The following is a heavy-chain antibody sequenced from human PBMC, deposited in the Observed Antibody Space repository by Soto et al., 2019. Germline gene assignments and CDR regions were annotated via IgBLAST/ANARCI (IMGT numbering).Heavy chain of an antibody. V-gene: IGHV1-18*01. D-gene: IGHD6-13*01. Sequence: ASVKVSCKASGYTFTSYGISWVRQAPGQGLEWMGWISAYNGNTNYAQKLQGRVTMTTDTSTSTAYMELRSLRSDDTAVYCCARVINPYSSSWYYYYCGMDFWGQGTTVTVSS. CDR3: ARVINPYSSSWYYYYCGMDF. CDR2: ISAYNGNT. CDR1: GYTFTSYG. J-gene: IGHJ6*02.